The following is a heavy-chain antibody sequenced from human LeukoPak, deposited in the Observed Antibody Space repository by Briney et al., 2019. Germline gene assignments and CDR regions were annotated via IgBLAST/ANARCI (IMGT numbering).Heavy chain of an antibody. CDR2: ISGSGGST. D-gene: IGHD2-2*03. V-gene: IGHV3-23*01. J-gene: IGHJ4*02. Sequence: GGSLRLSCAASGFTFNCYGMTWVRQAPGKGLEWVSGISGSGGSTYYADSVKGRFSISRDNSKNTLYLQMNSLRAEDTAVYFCAKVSMDIVVIPSGRFDYWGQGTLVTVSS. CDR3: AKVSMDIVVIPSGRFDY. CDR1: GFTFNCYG.